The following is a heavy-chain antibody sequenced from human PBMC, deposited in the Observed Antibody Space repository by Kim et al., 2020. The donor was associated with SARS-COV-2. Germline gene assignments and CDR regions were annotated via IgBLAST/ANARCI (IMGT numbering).Heavy chain of an antibody. Sequence: STYYNPYLQGRVTISVDTSKNQFSLKLSSVTAADTAVYYCARWRGYWFDPWGQGTLVTVSS. CDR2: ST. CDR3: ARWRGYWFDP. D-gene: IGHD3-16*01. J-gene: IGHJ5*02. V-gene: IGHV4-39*01.